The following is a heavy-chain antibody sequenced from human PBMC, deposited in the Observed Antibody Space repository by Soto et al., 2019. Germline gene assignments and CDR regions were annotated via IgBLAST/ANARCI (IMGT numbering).Heavy chain of an antibody. D-gene: IGHD3-22*01. V-gene: IGHV1-69*01. CDR3: ARLESTYFDSSGYYWFEP. Sequence: QVQLVQSGAEVKKTGSSVKVSCKASGGSFNSFAVSWVRQAPGQGLEWMGGLIPFFNTTSYAQRFQGRVTITADESTSTADMELRRLRSHDTAVYYCARLESTYFDSSGYYWFEPWGQGTLVTVSS. J-gene: IGHJ5*02. CDR1: GGSFNSFA. CDR2: LIPFFNTT.